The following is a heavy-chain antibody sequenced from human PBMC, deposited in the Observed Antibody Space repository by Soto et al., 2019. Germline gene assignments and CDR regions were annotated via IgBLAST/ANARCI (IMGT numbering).Heavy chain of an antibody. J-gene: IGHJ6*02. Sequence: QVQLVQSGAEVKKPGSSVKVSCKASGDTFSSFAISWVRQAPGQGLEWMGGIIPIFRTPDYAQKFQGRVTITADESTSTAYMELSSLRSEDTAVYYCARDKDRQQLGGNYYSALDVWGQGTTVTVSS. CDR2: IIPIFRTP. V-gene: IGHV1-69*12. D-gene: IGHD3-3*02. CDR1: GDTFSSFA. CDR3: ARDKDRQQLGGNYYSALDV.